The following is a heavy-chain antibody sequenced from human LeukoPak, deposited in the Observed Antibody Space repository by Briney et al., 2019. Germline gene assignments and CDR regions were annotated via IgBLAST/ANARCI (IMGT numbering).Heavy chain of an antibody. CDR2: MNPNSGNT. J-gene: IGHJ5*02. Sequence: WMGWMNPNSGNTGYAQKFQGRVTMTRNTSISTAYMELSSLRSEDTAVYYCARSREGWFDPWGQGTLVTVSS. CDR3: ARSREGWFDP. V-gene: IGHV1-8*01.